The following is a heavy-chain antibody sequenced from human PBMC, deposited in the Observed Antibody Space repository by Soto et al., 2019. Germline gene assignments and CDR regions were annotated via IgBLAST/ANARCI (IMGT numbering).Heavy chain of an antibody. CDR1: GGSISSGGYY. J-gene: IGHJ5*02. V-gene: IGHV4-31*03. D-gene: IGHD2-2*01. CDR3: ARGWGILVVPAARPGWFDP. CDR2: IYYSGST. Sequence: QVQLQESGPGLVKPSQTLSLTSTVSGGSISSGGYYWSWIRQHPGKGLEWIGYIYYSGSTYYNPSLKSRVTISVDTSKNQFSLKLSSVTAADTAVYFCARGWGILVVPAARPGWFDPWGQGTLVTVSS.